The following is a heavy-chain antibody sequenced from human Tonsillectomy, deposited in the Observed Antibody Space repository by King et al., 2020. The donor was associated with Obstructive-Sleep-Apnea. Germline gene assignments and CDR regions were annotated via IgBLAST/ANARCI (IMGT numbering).Heavy chain of an antibody. D-gene: IGHD3-22*01. CDR3: ARGNDYDSSGYYHRGEWFDP. J-gene: IGHJ5*02. CDR2: VYYSGRT. Sequence: VQLQESGPGLVKPSQTLSLTCTVSGGYITSGDYYWSWIRQPPGKGLELIGYVYYSGRTYSNPSLTSRVTISVYTSKPQFSLQLSSLTAADTAVYFCARGNDYDSSGYYHRGEWFDPWGQGTLVTVSS. CDR1: GGYITSGDYY. V-gene: IGHV4-30-4*01.